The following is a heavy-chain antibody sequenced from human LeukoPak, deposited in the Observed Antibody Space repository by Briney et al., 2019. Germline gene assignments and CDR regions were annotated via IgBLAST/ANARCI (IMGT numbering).Heavy chain of an antibody. V-gene: IGHV4-30-2*01. Sequence: PSQTLSLTCTVSGGSISSGGYYWSWIRQPPGKGLEWIGYIYHSGSTYYNPSLKSRVTISVDRSKNQFSLKLSSVTAADTAVYYCARGVLAGASRFDYWGQGTLVTVSS. CDR3: ARGVLAGASRFDY. D-gene: IGHD1-26*01. CDR1: GGSISSGGYY. J-gene: IGHJ4*02. CDR2: IYHSGST.